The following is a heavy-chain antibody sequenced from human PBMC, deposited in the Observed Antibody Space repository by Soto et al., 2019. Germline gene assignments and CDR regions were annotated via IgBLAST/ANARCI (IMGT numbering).Heavy chain of an antibody. CDR1: GYTFTSSV. V-gene: IGHV1-18*01. CDR3: ARVSGLRHPWFDP. D-gene: IGHD4-17*01. Sequence: ASVKVSCKASGYTFTSSVISWLRQAPGQGLEWMGWISTYNGNTNYAQKFQGRLTMTTDTSTSTAYMELRSLRSDDTAVYYCARVSGLRHPWFDPWGQGTLVTVSS. CDR2: ISTYNGNT. J-gene: IGHJ5*02.